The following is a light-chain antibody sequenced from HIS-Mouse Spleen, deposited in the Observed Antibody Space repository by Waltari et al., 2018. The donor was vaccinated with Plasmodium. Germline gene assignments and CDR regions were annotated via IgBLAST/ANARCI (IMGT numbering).Light chain of an antibody. J-gene: IGLJ3*02. V-gene: IGLV3-10*01. CDR1: ALPKKY. CDR2: EDR. CDR3: YSTGSSGNHRV. Sequence: SYELPQTPSVSVSPGQTARITCPGDALPKKYDYWYQQNSAQAPVRGIYEDRKRPAGIPERFSGSRSGTMATVTIRGAQVEDEADYYCYSTGSSGNHRVFGGGTKLTVL.